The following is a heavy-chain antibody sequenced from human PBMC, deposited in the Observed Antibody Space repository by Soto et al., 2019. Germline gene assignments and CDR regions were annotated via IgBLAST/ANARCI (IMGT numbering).Heavy chain of an antibody. D-gene: IGHD6-13*01. Sequence: PGGSLRLSCAASGFTFSGYAMSWVRQAPGKGLEWVSAISGSGGSTYYADSVKGRFTISRDNSKNTLYLQMNSLRAEDTAVYYCAKSPRLFSWYYYYYGMDVWGQGTTVTVSS. CDR3: AKSPRLFSWYYYYYGMDV. CDR1: GFTFSGYA. CDR2: ISGSGGST. V-gene: IGHV3-23*01. J-gene: IGHJ6*02.